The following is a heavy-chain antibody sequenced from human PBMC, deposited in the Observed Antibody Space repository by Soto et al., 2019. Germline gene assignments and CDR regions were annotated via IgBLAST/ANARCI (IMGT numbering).Heavy chain of an antibody. CDR3: ARDAPDYNLSPGMDV. CDR2: ISYDGSNK. D-gene: IGHD4-4*01. V-gene: IGHV3-30-3*01. Sequence: QVQLVESGGGVVQPGRSLRLSCAASGFTFSSYAMHWVRQAPGKGLEWVAVISYDGSNKYYADSVKGRFTISRDNSKNTLYLQMTSLRAEDTAVYYCARDAPDYNLSPGMDVWGQGTTVTVSS. J-gene: IGHJ6*02. CDR1: GFTFSSYA.